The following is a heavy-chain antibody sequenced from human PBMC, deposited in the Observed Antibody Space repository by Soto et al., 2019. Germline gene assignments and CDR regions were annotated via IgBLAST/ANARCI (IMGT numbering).Heavy chain of an antibody. J-gene: IGHJ6*02. Sequence: QITLKESGPTLVKPTQTLTLTCTFSGFSLSTSGVGVGWIRQPPGKALEGLALIYWNDDKRYSPSLKSRLTITKDTSKNQVVLTMTNMDPVDTATYYCAHTPWNPFYYYYGMDVCGQGTTVTVSS. V-gene: IGHV2-5*01. CDR2: IYWNDDK. CDR3: AHTPWNPFYYYYGMDV. D-gene: IGHD1-1*01. CDR1: GFSLSTSGVG.